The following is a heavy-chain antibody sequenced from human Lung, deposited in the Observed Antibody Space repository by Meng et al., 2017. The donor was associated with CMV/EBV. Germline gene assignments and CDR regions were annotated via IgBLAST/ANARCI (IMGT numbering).Heavy chain of an antibody. V-gene: IGHV4-34*01. CDR1: GGSFSGYY. J-gene: IGHJ5*02. CDR2: INHSGST. Sequence: SETLSLXCAVYGGSFSGYYWSWIRQPPGKGLEWIGEINHSGSTNYNPSLKSRVTISVDTSKNQFSLKLSSVTAADTAVYYCARGGGSITIFGVVRLRSRRFDPWGQGXLVTVSS. D-gene: IGHD3-3*01. CDR3: ARGGGSITIFGVVRLRSRRFDP.